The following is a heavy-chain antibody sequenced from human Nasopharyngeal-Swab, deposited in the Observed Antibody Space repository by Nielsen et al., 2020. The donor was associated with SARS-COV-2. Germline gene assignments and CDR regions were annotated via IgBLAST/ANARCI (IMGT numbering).Heavy chain of an antibody. V-gene: IGHV3-49*04. CDR2: IRSKAYGGTT. CDR1: GFTFGGYA. CDR3: TRGRSYYDSSGYLDY. D-gene: IGHD3-22*01. Sequence: GGAPRLSRTASGFTFGGYAMSWVRPAPGEGVEWVGFIRSKAYGGTTEYAASVKGRFTISRDDSKSIAYLQMNSLKTEDTAVYYCTRGRSYYDSSGYLDYWGQGTLVTVSS. J-gene: IGHJ4*02.